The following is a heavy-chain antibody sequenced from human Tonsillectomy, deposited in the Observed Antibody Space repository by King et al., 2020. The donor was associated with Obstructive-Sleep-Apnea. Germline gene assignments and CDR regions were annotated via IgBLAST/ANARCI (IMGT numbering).Heavy chain of an antibody. J-gene: IGHJ4*02. V-gene: IGHV3-9*01. Sequence: EVQLVESGGGLVQPGRSLRLSCAASGFTFDDYAMHWVRQAPGKGLEWVSSISWNSGSIGYADSVKGRFTISRDNAKNSLYLQMNSLRVEDTAFYYCAKDPRSSGWDPYYFDYWGQGTLVTVSS. CDR1: GFTFDDYA. CDR3: AKDPRSSGWDPYYFDY. CDR2: ISWNSGSI. D-gene: IGHD6-19*01.